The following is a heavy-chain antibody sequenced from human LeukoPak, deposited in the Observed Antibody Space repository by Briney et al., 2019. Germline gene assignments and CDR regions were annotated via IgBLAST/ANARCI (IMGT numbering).Heavy chain of an antibody. V-gene: IGHV1-2*06. D-gene: IGHD6-13*01. CDR3: ARDVAAAGTGY. Sequence: GASVKVSCKASGYTFTSYYMHRVRQAPGQGLEWMGRINPNGGGTNYAQKFQGRVTMTRDTSISTAYMELSRLRSDDTAVYYCARDVAAAGTGYWGQGTLVTVSS. CDR1: GYTFTSYY. CDR2: INPNGGGT. J-gene: IGHJ4*02.